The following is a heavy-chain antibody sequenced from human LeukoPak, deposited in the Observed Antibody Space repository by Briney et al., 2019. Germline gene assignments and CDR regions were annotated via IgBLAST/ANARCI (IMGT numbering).Heavy chain of an antibody. CDR1: GGTFSSYA. J-gene: IGHJ4*02. D-gene: IGHD4-17*01. CDR2: IIPILGIA. V-gene: IGHV1-69*04. CDR3: ARDEMVDDYGDYIDY. Sequence: ASVKVSCKASGGTFSSYAISWVRQAPGQGLEWMGRIIPILGIANYAQKFQGRVTITADKSTSTAYMELSSLRSEDTAVYYCARDEMVDDYGDYIDYWGQGTLVTVSS.